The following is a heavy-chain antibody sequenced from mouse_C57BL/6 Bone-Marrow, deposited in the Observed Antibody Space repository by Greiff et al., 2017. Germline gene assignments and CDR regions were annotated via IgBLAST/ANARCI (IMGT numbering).Heavy chain of an antibody. CDR3: ASLYYYGGSYFDY. Sequence: QVQLKESGPELVKPGASVTISCKASGYSFTSYYIHWVKQRPGQGLEWIGWIYPGSGNTKYNEKFKGKATLTADTSSSTAYMQRSSLTSEDPAVYCCASLYYYGGSYFDYWGQGTTLAVSS. CDR1: GYSFTSYY. D-gene: IGHD1-1*01. V-gene: IGHV1-66*01. J-gene: IGHJ2*01. CDR2: IYPGSGNT.